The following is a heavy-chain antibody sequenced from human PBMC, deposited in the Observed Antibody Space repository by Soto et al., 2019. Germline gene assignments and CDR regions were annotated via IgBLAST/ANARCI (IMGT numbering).Heavy chain of an antibody. CDR2: ISSSSSSI. CDR1: GFTFSIYS. V-gene: IGHV3-48*02. CDR3: ARDIMPRLGFYQCAMDV. J-gene: IGHJ6*02. D-gene: IGHD3-3*02. Sequence: GGSLRLSCAASGFTFSIYSMNWVRQAPGKGLEWVSYISSSSSSIYSADSVKGRFTISRDNAKNSLYLQMNSLRDEDTAVYYCARDIMPRLGFYQCAMDVWGQGTTVTVSS.